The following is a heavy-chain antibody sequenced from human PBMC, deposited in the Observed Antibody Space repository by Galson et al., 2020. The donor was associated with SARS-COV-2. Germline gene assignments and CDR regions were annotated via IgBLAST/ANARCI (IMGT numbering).Heavy chain of an antibody. V-gene: IGHV4-39*07. Sequence: SETLSLTCPVSGGSVGSGSHYWAWIRQPPGRGLEWIGSVYYADSIDYNPSLKSRVSISVDTSKNQFSLTLSSVTAADTAVYFCARGDYGDPRAKLQYYFDYWGQGTLVTVSS. J-gene: IGHJ4*02. CDR3: ARGDYGDPRAKLQYYFDY. CDR2: VYYADSI. D-gene: IGHD4-17*01. CDR1: GGSVGSGSHY.